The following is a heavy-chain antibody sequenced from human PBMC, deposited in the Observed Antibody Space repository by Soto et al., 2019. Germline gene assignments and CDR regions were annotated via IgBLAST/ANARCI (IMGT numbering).Heavy chain of an antibody. CDR3: AREAGGFGYRK. D-gene: IGHD3-16*02. CDR2: IYNIVNT. CDR1: GGSVSSGGYY. Sequence: SETLSLTCTVSGGSVSSGGYYWSWIRQSPGKGLEWIGYIYNIVNTNYNPSLKSRVTLSVDTSKNQFSLKLTSVTAADTAVYYCAREAGGFGYRKWGRGTLVTVSS. J-gene: IGHJ4*02. V-gene: IGHV4-61*08.